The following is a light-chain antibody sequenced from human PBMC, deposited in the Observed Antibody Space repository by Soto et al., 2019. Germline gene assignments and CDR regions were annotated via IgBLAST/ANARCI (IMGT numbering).Light chain of an antibody. CDR2: LGS. CDR3: MQAVYTRT. J-gene: IGKJ1*01. CDR1: RNLLHIDGYNY. Sequence: EMGMTQSPLSLPVTPGEPASISCRSSRNLLHIDGYNYLDWYLQKPGQSPQLLIYLGSYRASVVPDRFSGSGSGTDFTLRISRVEAEDVGVYYCMQAVYTRTFGPGTKVDIK. V-gene: IGKV2-28*01.